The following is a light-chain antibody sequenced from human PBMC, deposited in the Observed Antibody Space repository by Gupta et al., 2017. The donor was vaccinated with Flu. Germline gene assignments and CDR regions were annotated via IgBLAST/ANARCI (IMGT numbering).Light chain of an antibody. Sequence: CSGDNLGDKFVCWYKQSPGQSPVLVIYQDNKRPSGVPERFSGSNSGNTATLTISGTQSMDDGDYYCQAWDSTTGVFGGGTMLTVL. CDR2: QDN. CDR3: QAWDSTTGV. J-gene: IGLJ3*02. V-gene: IGLV3-1*01. CDR1: NLGDKF.